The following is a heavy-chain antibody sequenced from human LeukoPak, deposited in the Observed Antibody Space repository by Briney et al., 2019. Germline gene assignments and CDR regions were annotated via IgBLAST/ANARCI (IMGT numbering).Heavy chain of an antibody. D-gene: IGHD6-19*01. CDR2: IYPGDSDT. CDR3: ARHSAAVAGPPFADY. CDR1: GYSFTSYW. Sequence: GESLKISCKGSGYSFTSYWIGWVRQMPGKGLGWMGIIYPGDSDTRYSPSFQGQVTISADKSISTAYLQWSSLKASDTAMYYCARHSAAVAGPPFADYWGQGTLVTVSS. J-gene: IGHJ4*02. V-gene: IGHV5-51*01.